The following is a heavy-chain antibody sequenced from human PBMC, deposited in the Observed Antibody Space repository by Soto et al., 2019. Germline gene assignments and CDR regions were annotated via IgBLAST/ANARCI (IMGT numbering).Heavy chain of an antibody. CDR1: GYPFSSYG. V-gene: IGHV1-18*01. CDR2: ISGYNGNT. D-gene: IGHD2-2*01. CDR3: AMGVIVVAPYYYMDV. Sequence: QAQLEQSGGEVKKPGASVRVSCKASGYPFSSYGISWLRQAPGQGLEWMGWISGYNGNTQSAQNFQGRVTVTIDTPSKTVYIDLRSLRPDDTAIYYCAMGVIVVAPYYYMDVWGKGTTVIVSS. J-gene: IGHJ6*03.